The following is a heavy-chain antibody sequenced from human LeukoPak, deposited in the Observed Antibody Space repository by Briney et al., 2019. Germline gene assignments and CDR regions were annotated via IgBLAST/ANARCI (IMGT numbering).Heavy chain of an antibody. J-gene: IGHJ1*01. CDR2: IYYSGST. CDR1: GGSISTYY. CDR3: ARALPLDYYDSSGQFQH. Sequence: PSETLSLTCTVSGGSISTYYWSWIRQPPGKGLEWIAYIYYSGSTYYNPSLKSRVTISVDTSKNQFSLKLSSVTAADTAVYYCARALPLDYYDSSGQFQHWGQGTLVTVSS. D-gene: IGHD3-22*01. V-gene: IGHV4-59*12.